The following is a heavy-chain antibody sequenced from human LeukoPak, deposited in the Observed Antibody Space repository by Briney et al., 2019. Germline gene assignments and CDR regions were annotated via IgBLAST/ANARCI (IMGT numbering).Heavy chain of an antibody. D-gene: IGHD5-12*01. V-gene: IGHV1-24*01. CDR3: ATDERYSGYNWFDP. J-gene: IGHJ5*02. CDR1: GYTLTELS. Sequence: ASVKVSCKVSGYTLTELSMHWVRQAPGKGLEWMGGFDPEDGETIYAQKFQGRATMTEDTSTDTAYMELSSLRSEDTAVYYCATDERYSGYNWFDPWGQGTLVTVSS. CDR2: FDPEDGET.